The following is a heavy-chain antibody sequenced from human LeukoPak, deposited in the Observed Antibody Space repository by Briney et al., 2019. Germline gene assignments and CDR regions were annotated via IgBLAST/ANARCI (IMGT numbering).Heavy chain of an antibody. D-gene: IGHD2-2*01. V-gene: IGHV4-34*01. Sequence: SETLSLTCAVYGGSFSGYYWSWIRQPSGKGLEWIGEINHSGSTNYNPSLKSRVTISVDTSKNQFSLKLSSVTAADTAMYYCARALGYCTSTSCLNYNYYGMDVWGQGTTVTVSS. CDR1: GGSFSGYY. J-gene: IGHJ6*02. CDR3: ARALGYCTSTSCLNYNYYGMDV. CDR2: INHSGST.